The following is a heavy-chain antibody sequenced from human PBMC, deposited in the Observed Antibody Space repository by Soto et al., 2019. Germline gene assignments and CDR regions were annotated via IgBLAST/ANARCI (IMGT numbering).Heavy chain of an antibody. D-gene: IGHD3-10*01. Sequence: TGGSLRLSCAASGFTFSSYEMNWVRQAPGKGLEWVSYISSSGSTIYYADSVKGRFTISRDNAKNSLYLQMDSLRAEDTAVYYCARDPTLGSNYGFDYWGQGTLVTVSS. V-gene: IGHV3-48*03. CDR2: ISSSGSTI. J-gene: IGHJ4*02. CDR1: GFTFSSYE. CDR3: ARDPTLGSNYGFDY.